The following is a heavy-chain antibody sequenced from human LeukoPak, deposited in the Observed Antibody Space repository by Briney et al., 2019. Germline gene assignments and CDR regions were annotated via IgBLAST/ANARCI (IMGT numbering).Heavy chain of an antibody. J-gene: IGHJ4*02. D-gene: IGHD1-1*01. CDR1: GFTLSSYW. Sequence: QPGGSLRLSCSASGFTLSSYWMHWVRQAPGKGLVWVSRINTDGSSTNYADSVKGRFTISRDNAKNSLYLQMNSLRAEDTAVYYCAKDYPGERLNDYWGQGTLVTVSS. CDR2: INTDGSST. V-gene: IGHV3-74*01. CDR3: AKDYPGERLNDY.